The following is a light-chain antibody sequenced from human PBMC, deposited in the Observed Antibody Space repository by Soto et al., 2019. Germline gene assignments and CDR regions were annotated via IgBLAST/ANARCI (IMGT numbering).Light chain of an antibody. CDR3: QHYNSYSEA. V-gene: IGKV1-5*03. J-gene: IGKJ1*01. CDR1: QTISSW. CDR2: KAS. Sequence: DIQMTQSPSTLSGSVGDRVTITCRASQTISSWLAWYQQKPGKAPKLLIYKASNLKSGVPSRCSGSGSGTEFTLTISSVQPDDVANYYCQHYNSYSEAFGQGTKVELK.